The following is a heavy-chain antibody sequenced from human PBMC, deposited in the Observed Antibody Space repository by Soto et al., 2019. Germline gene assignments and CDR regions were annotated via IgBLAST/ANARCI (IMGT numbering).Heavy chain of an antibody. CDR2: IYYSGST. CDR3: ARDIPYGGYDFYYYGMDV. D-gene: IGHD5-12*01. CDR1: GGSISSGDYY. Sequence: SETLSLTCTVSGGSISSGDYYWSWIRQPPGKGLEWIGYIYYSGSTYYNPSLKSRVTISVDTSKNQFSLKLSSVTAADTAVYYCARDIPYGGYDFYYYGMDVWGQGTTVTVSS. V-gene: IGHV4-30-4*01. J-gene: IGHJ6*02.